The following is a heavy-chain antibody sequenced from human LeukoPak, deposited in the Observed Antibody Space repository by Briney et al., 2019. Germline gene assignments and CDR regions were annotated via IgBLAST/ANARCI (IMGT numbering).Heavy chain of an antibody. V-gene: IGHV1-18*01. CDR3: ARDVGYDFWSGYYRWGDSGMDV. CDR1: GYTFTSYG. D-gene: IGHD3-3*01. Sequence: ASVNVSCKASGYTFTSYGISWVRQAPGQGLEWMGWISAYNGNTNYAQKLQGGVTMTTDTSTSTAYMELRSLRSDDTAVYYCARDVGYDFWSGYYRWGDSGMDVWGQGTTVTVSS. J-gene: IGHJ6*02. CDR2: ISAYNGNT.